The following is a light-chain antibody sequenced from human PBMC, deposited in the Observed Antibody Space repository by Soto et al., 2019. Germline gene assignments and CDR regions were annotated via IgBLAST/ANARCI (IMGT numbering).Light chain of an antibody. CDR3: AGWDDSLHGPV. CDR2: GDN. J-gene: IGLJ3*02. CDR1: TSNIGANT. V-gene: IGLV1-44*01. Sequence: QSALTQLPSTSGTPGQRITISCSGSTSNIGANTVTWYRQLPGTAPKLLMYGDNQRSSGVPDRFSGSKSGTSASLVISGLQSEDEAEYFCAGWDDSLHGPVFGGGTKLTVL.